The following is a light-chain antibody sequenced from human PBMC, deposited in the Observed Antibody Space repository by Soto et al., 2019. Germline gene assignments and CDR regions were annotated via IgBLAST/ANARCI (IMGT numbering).Light chain of an antibody. J-gene: IGLJ3*02. CDR2: GDR. CDR1: SYNIGAGYE. CDR3: QSYDSSLSGMV. V-gene: IGLV1-40*01. Sequence: QSVLTQPPSVSGPPGQRFTISCTGASYNIGAGYEVHWYQQLPGTAPKLLIYGDRYRPSGVPDRFSGSKSGTSVSLAITGLQAEDEADYHCQSYDSSLSGMVFGGGTQLTVL.